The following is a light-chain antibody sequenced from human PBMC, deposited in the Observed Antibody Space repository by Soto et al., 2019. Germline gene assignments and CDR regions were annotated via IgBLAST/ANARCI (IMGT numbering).Light chain of an antibody. Sequence: IVLTQSPATLSLSPWERATLSCRASQSLSRHLAWYQQKPGQAPGLLIHEVSTRATGIPARFSGSGSGTDFTLTISSLEPEDFAVYYCHQHSDWPLTFGAGTKVDIK. CDR1: QSLSRH. CDR3: HQHSDWPLT. CDR2: EVS. V-gene: IGKV3-11*01. J-gene: IGKJ4*01.